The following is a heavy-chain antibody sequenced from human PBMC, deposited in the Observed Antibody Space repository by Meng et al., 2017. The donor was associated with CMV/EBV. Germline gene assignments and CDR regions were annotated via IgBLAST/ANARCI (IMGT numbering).Heavy chain of an antibody. V-gene: IGHV4-30-4*08. J-gene: IGHJ4*02. D-gene: IGHD3-3*01. CDR1: GGSISSGDYY. CDR2: IYYSGST. Sequence: QVEVQESGLGLVEPSQTLSLPLTVSGGSISSGDYYWSWIRQPPGKGLEWIGYIYYSGSTYYNPSLKSRVTISVDTSKNQFSLKLSSVTAADTAVYYCARDNRRGGVDYWGQGTLVTVSS. CDR3: ARDNRRGGVDY.